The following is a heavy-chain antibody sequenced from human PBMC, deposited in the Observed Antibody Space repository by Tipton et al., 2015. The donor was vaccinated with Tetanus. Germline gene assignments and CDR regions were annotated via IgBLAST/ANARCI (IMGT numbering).Heavy chain of an antibody. V-gene: IGHV3-21*01. CDR2: ISSSSRYI. CDR1: GFTLSRYT. CDR3: ARGMAEASNCGGDCYSDH. Sequence: SLRLSCTASGFTLSRYTLNWVRQAPGKGLEWVSSISSSSRYIYYADSVKGRFTISRDNAKNSLYLQMIGLRAEDTAVYSCARGMAEASNCGGDCYSDHWGQGTLVTVSS. J-gene: IGHJ4*02. D-gene: IGHD2-21*02.